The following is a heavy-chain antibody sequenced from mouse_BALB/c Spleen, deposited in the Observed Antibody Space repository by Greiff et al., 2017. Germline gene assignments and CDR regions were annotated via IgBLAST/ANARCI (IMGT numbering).Heavy chain of an antibody. Sequence: EVQLQESGGGLVKPGGSLKLSCAASGFTFSSYAMSWVRQTPEKRLEWVASISSGGSTYYPDSVKGRFTISRDNAKNTLYLQMSSLRSEDTAMYYCARLYGNSFAYWGQGTLVTVSA. CDR2: ISSGGST. V-gene: IGHV5-9-3*01. J-gene: IGHJ3*01. CDR3: ARLYGNSFAY. CDR1: GFTFSSYA. D-gene: IGHD2-1*01.